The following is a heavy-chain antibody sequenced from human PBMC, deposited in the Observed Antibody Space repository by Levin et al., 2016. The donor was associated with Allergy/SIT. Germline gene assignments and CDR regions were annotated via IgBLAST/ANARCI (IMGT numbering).Heavy chain of an antibody. CDR3: ARDERLAEGTHDFDY. D-gene: IGHD1-14*01. V-gene: IGHV1-46*01. CDR2: IDPTDAWT. J-gene: IGHJ4*02. CDR1: GYTFTNYY. Sequence: ASVKVSCKTSGYTFTNYYIHWVRQAPGQGLEWVGIIDPTDAWTTHALTFQGRISMTRDASTSTVYMYLSSLRSEDTAVYYCARDERLAEGTHDFDYWGQGTLVTVSS.